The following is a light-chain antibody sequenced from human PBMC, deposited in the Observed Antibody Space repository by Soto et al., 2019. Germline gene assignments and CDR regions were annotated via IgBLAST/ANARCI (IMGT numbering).Light chain of an antibody. Sequence: EIVLTQSPGTLSLSPGERATLSCRASQSVSSSYLAWYQQKPGQAPRLLIYDASTRATGIPARFSGSGSGTDFTLTISSLQSEDFAIYFCQQYNNWPPDRTFGQGTKVEIK. V-gene: IGKV3-15*01. CDR3: QQYNNWPPDRT. J-gene: IGKJ1*01. CDR1: QSVSSSY. CDR2: DAS.